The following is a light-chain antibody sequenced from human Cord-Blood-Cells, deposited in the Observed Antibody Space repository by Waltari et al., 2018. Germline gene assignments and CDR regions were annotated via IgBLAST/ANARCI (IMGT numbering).Light chain of an antibody. CDR1: SSNIGAGYD. Sequence: QSVLTQPPSVSGAPGQRVTISCTGSSSNIGAGYDVHWYQQLPGTAPKLLIYGNGNRPSGVPDRFSGPKSGTSASLAITGLQAEDEADYYCQSYDSSLSGSWVFGGGTKLTVL. CDR2: GNG. CDR3: QSYDSSLSGSWV. J-gene: IGLJ3*02. V-gene: IGLV1-40*01.